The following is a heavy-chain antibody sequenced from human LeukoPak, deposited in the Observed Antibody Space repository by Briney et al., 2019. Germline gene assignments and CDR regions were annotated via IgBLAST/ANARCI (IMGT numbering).Heavy chain of an antibody. CDR1: GDSISSYY. CDR3: AREDSGYGRIDS. V-gene: IGHV4-59*01. Sequence: PSETLSLTCTVSGDSISSYYWSWIRQPPGKGLEWIGYSYYSGGTDYNPSLKSRVTISVDTSKNQFSPKLNSVTAADTALYYCAREDSGYGRIDSWGQGTLVTVSS. J-gene: IGHJ4*02. D-gene: IGHD5-12*01. CDR2: SYYSGGT.